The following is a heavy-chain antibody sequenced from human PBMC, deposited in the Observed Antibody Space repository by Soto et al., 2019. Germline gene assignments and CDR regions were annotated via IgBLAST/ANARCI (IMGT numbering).Heavy chain of an antibody. Sequence: PSETLSLTCTVSGCSISSSSYYWGWIRQPPGKGLEWIGSIYYSGSTYYNPSPKSRVTISVDTSKNQFSLKLSSVTAADTAVYYCARRLMVYAISYYYMDVWGKGTTVTVSS. J-gene: IGHJ6*03. CDR1: GCSISSSSYY. D-gene: IGHD2-8*01. CDR2: IYYSGST. CDR3: ARRLMVYAISYYYMDV. V-gene: IGHV4-39*01.